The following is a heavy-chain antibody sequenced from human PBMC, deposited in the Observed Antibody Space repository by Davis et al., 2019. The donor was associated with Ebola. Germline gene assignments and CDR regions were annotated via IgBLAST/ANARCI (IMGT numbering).Heavy chain of an antibody. J-gene: IGHJ4*02. V-gene: IGHV3-21*01. CDR2: ISSSSNYI. CDR3: AKDSVVVTATNDY. Sequence: PGGSLRLSCAASGFTFSSYSMNWVRQAPGKGLEWVSSISSSSNYIYYADSMKGRFTISRDNAKNSLFLQMNSLRAEDTAVYYCAKDSVVVTATNDYWGQGTLVTVSS. CDR1: GFTFSSYS. D-gene: IGHD2-21*02.